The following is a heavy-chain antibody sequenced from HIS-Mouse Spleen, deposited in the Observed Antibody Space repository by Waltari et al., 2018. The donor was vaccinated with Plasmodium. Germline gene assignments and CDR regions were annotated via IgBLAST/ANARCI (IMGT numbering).Heavy chain of an antibody. Sequence: QLQLQESGPGLVKPSETLSLTCTVSGGSISSSSYYWGWIRQPPGKGLEWIGSIDYSGSTDYNPSLKSRVTISVDTSKNQFSLKLSSVTAADTAVYYCARDRITGTSYFDYWGQGTLVTVSS. CDR2: IDYSGST. CDR1: GGSISSSSYY. V-gene: IGHV4-39*07. J-gene: IGHJ4*02. D-gene: IGHD1-7*01. CDR3: ARDRITGTSYFDY.